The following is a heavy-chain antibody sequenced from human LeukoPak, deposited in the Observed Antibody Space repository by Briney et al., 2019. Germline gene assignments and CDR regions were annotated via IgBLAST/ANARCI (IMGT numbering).Heavy chain of an antibody. CDR2: INHSGST. J-gene: IGHJ4*02. CDR3: ARGWLPSFDY. Sequence: SETLSLTCAVYGGSFSGYYWSWIRLPPGKGLEWIGEINHSGSTNYNPSLKSRVTISVDTSKNQFSLKLSSVTAADTAVYYCARGWLPSFDYWGQGTLVTVSS. D-gene: IGHD5-12*01. V-gene: IGHV4-34*01. CDR1: GGSFSGYY.